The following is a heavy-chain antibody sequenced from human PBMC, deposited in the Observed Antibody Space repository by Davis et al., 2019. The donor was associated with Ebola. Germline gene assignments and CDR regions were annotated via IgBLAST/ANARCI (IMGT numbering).Heavy chain of an antibody. Sequence: SVKVSCKASGGTFSSYAISWVRQAPGQGLEWMGGIIPIFGTANYAQKFQGRVTITADESTSTAYMELSSLRSEDTAVYYCARVGFWNRYYYYYYGMDVWGQGTTVTVSS. CDR3: ARVGFWNRYYYYYYGMDV. CDR2: IIPIFGTA. D-gene: IGHD3-3*01. J-gene: IGHJ6*02. CDR1: GGTFSSYA. V-gene: IGHV1-69*13.